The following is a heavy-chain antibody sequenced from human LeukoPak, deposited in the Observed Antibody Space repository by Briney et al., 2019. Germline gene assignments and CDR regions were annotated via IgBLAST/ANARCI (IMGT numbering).Heavy chain of an antibody. J-gene: IGHJ4*02. CDR3: AHYGDYRFMYYFDY. CDR2: LYWDDNH. D-gene: IGHD4-17*01. Sequence: SGPTLVNPTQTLTLTCSLSGFSLSTRGLGVGWIRQPPGEAPEWLALLYWDDNHLYSPSLRRRLTITKDASKNQVVFTMTNMDPVDTATYYCAHYGDYRFMYYFDYWGQGTLVTVSS. V-gene: IGHV2-5*02. CDR1: GFSLSTRGLG.